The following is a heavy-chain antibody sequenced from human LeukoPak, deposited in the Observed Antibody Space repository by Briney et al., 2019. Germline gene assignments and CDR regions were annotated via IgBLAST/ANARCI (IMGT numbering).Heavy chain of an antibody. D-gene: IGHD1-26*01. Sequence: GGSLRLSCAASGFTFSGFSMNWVRLAPGKGLELVSYISSSADPTYYADSVKGRFTISRDNAKSSLYLQMNSLRAEDTAVYYCARDRWEFDYWGQGTLVTVSS. J-gene: IGHJ4*02. CDR2: ISSSADPT. CDR3: ARDRWEFDY. CDR1: GFTFSGFS. V-gene: IGHV3-48*01.